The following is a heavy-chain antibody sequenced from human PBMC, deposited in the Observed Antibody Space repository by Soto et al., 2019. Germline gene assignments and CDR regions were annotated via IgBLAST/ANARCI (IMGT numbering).Heavy chain of an antibody. J-gene: IGHJ1*01. CDR3: ARADGDYGWAFQH. D-gene: IGHD4-17*01. CDR2: ISYDGSNK. CDR1: GFTFSSYG. V-gene: IGHV3-30*03. Sequence: QVQLVESGGGVVQPGRSLRLSCAASGFTFSSYGMHWVRQAPGKGLEWVAVISYDGSNKYYADSVKGRFTISRDNSKNTLYLQMNSLRAEDTAVYYCARADGDYGWAFQHWGQGTLVTVSS.